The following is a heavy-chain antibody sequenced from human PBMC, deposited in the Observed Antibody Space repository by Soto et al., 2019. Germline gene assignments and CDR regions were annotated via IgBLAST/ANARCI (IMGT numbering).Heavy chain of an antibody. J-gene: IGHJ5*02. D-gene: IGHD1-26*01. CDR2: ISSSSSTI. CDR3: AREEGLLNWFDP. Sequence: EVQLVESGGGLVQPGGSLRLSCAASGFTFSSYSMNWVRQAPGKGLEWVSYISSSSSTIYYAASVKGRSTISRDNAKNSLYLQMNSLRAEDTAVYYCAREEGLLNWFDPWGQGTLVTVSS. CDR1: GFTFSSYS. V-gene: IGHV3-48*01.